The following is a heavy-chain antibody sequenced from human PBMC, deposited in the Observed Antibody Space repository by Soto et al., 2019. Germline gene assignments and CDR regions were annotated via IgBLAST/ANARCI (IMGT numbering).Heavy chain of an antibody. CDR3: ARDPSWQDLVWWFAP. CDR1: GYGFTRHY. D-gene: IGHD3-16*01. V-gene: IGHV1-46*03. CDR2: IFPGGVNI. Sequence: QVQLVQSGAEVTKPGASVKVSCKVIGYGFTRHYIPWVRQAPGQGLERMGTIFPGGVNIAYAQKFEGRVTMTKDTSTSTVYMEVNSLTPEDTAVYYCARDPSWQDLVWWFAPWGQGTLVTVSS. J-gene: IGHJ5*02.